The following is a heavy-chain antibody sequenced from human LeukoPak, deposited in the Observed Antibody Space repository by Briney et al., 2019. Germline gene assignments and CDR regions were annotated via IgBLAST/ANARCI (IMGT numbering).Heavy chain of an antibody. D-gene: IGHD5-12*01. V-gene: IGHV4-39*01. Sequence: SETLSLTCTVSGASITINSYSWGWIRQSPGKGLEWIATFYSDGSTYYPPSLKSRVTISVDASKNQISLTLTSVTAADTATYYCARQFLIPATTENYFVSWGQGTLLTVSS. CDR3: ARQFLIPATTENYFVS. CDR1: GASITINSYS. J-gene: IGHJ4*02. CDR2: FYSDGST.